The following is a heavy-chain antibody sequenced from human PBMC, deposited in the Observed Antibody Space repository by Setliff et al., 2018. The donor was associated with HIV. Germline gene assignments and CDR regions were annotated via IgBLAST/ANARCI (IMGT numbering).Heavy chain of an antibody. CDR1: GFTFSSYM. Sequence: PGGSLRLSCAASGFTFSSYMMNWVRQAPGKGLEWVSGISDSGGSTYYADSVKGRFTISRDNSKNKLYLQMNSLRAEDTAVYYCARDNLYYNLYDGSPVYGMDVWGQGTTVTVSS. CDR2: ISDSGGST. V-gene: IGHV3-23*01. D-gene: IGHD3-3*01. CDR3: ARDNLYYNLYDGSPVYGMDV. J-gene: IGHJ6*02.